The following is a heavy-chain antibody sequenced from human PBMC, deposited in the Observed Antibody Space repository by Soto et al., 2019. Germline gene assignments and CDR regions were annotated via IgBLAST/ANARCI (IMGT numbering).Heavy chain of an antibody. CDR1: GFTFSSYG. CDR2: IWYDGSNK. V-gene: IGHV3-33*01. D-gene: IGHD3-10*01. CDR3: ARESTGSYISWFDP. J-gene: IGHJ5*02. Sequence: QVQLVESGGGVVQPGRSLRLSCAASGFTFSSYGMHWVRQAPGKGLEWVAVIWYDGSNKYYADSVKGRFTISRDNSKNTLYLQMNSLRAEDTAEYYCARESTGSYISWFDPWGQGTLVTVSS.